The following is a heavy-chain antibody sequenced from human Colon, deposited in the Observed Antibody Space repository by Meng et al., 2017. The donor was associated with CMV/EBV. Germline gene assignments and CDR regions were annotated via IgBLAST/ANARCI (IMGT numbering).Heavy chain of an antibody. D-gene: IGHD2-2*01. CDR3: ARDFSSYFDY. Sequence: SETLSLTCTVSGDSISSYYWTWIRQSPGKGLEFIGNIFSSGNPNYNPSLKSRVTITQDMSKNQFSLKLRSVTAADTAVYYCARDFSSYFDYWGQGILVTVSS. J-gene: IGHJ4*02. V-gene: IGHV4-59*01. CDR1: GDSISSYY. CDR2: IFSSGNP.